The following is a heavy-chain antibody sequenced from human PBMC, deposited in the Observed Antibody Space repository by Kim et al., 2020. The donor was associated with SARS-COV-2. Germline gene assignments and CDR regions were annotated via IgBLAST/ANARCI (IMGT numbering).Heavy chain of an antibody. V-gene: IGHV4-39*01. Sequence: SETLSLTCTVSGGSISSSSYYWGWIRQPPGKGLEWIGSIYYSGSTYYNPSLKSRVTISVDTSKNQFSLKLSSVTAADTAVYYCARHAGYSSFKTPGYWYFDLWGRGTLVTVSS. J-gene: IGHJ2*01. D-gene: IGHD6-13*01. CDR3: ARHAGYSSFKTPGYWYFDL. CDR2: IYYSGST. CDR1: GGSISSSSYY.